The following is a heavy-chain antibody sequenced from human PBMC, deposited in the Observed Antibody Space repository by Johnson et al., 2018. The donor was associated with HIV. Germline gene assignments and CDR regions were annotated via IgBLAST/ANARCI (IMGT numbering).Heavy chain of an antibody. V-gene: IGHV3-30*02. CDR3: AKDPTDFGADWAFDI. J-gene: IGHJ3*02. D-gene: IGHD3-10*01. CDR2: IRYDGSNK. Sequence: QVQLVESGGGVVQPGRSPRLSCAASGFTFSSYGMHWVRQAPGKGLEWVAVIRYDGSNKYYVDSVKGRFTISRDNSKNTFYLQMNSLRGDDTAVYYCAKDPTDFGADWAFDIWGQGTMVTVSS. CDR1: GFTFSSYG.